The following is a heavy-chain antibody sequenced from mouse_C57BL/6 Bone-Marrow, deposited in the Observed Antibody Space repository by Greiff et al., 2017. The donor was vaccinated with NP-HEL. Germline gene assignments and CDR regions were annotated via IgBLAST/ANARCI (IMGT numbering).Heavy chain of an antibody. J-gene: IGHJ2*01. D-gene: IGHD2-10*01. CDR2: IYPSDSET. CDR1: GYTFTSYW. CDR3: ASYYQYYFDY. Sequence: VQLQQPGAELVRPGSSVKLSCKASGYTFTSYWMDWVKQRPGQGLEWIGNIYPSDSETHYNQKFKDKATLTVDKSSSTAYMQLSSLTSEDSAVYYCASYYQYYFDYWGQGTTLTVSS. V-gene: IGHV1-61*01.